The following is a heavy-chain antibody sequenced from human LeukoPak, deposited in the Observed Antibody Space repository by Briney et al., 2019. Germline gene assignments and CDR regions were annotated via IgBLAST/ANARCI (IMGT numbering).Heavy chain of an antibody. CDR1: GYILGSYN. Sequence: ASVKVSCKASGYILGSYNMHWVRQAPGQGLEWLGIINPSGGDTKYAQKFQGRVTLTRDKSTSTVYMELSSLTSDDTAVYYCARTYCAEDCSIRYFDYWGQGTLVTVSS. CDR2: INPSGGDT. CDR3: ARTYCAEDCSIRYFDY. D-gene: IGHD2-21*02. J-gene: IGHJ4*02. V-gene: IGHV1-46*01.